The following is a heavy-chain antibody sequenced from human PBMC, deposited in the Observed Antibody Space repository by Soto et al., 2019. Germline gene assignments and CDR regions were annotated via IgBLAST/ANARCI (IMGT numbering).Heavy chain of an antibody. J-gene: IGHJ4*02. CDR2: IYYSGST. V-gene: IGHV4-30-4*01. D-gene: IGHD4-17*01. Sequence: SETLSLTCTVSGSSISSGDYYRSWIRQHPEKGLEWIGYIYYSGSTYYNPSLKSRVTIPVDTSKNQFSLKLSSVTAADTAVYYCARPPQSTVTTFDYWGQGTLVTVSS. CDR3: ARPPQSTVTTFDY. CDR1: GSSISSGDYY.